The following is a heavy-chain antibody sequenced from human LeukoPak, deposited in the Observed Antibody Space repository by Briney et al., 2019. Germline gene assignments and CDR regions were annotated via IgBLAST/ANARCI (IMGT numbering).Heavy chain of an antibody. CDR1: GFTFSSYS. CDR2: ISSSSSYI. Sequence: GGSLRLSCAASGFTFSSYSMNWVRQAPGKGLEWVSFISSSSSYIDYADSVKGRFTISRDNTKNSLFLQMNNLRAEDTAVYYCARRGYYYDSSGYYSYEGRDYWGQGTLVTVSS. CDR3: ARRGYYYDSSGYYSYEGRDY. D-gene: IGHD3-22*01. V-gene: IGHV3-21*01. J-gene: IGHJ4*02.